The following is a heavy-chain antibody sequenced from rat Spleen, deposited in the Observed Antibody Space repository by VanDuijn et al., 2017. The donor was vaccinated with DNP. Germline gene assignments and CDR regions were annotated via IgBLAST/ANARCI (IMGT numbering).Heavy chain of an antibody. CDR1: EFTFSRSD. V-gene: IGHV5S11*01. CDR2: ISTGGGNT. D-gene: IGHD1-11*01. J-gene: IGHJ2*01. Sequence: EVKLVESGGGLVQPGRSLKLSCAASEFTFSRSDVAWVRQAPARGLEWVASISTGGGNTYYRDSVKGRFTISRDNAKSTLYLQMDSLRSEETATYYCTKAGGYSPWYFDYWGQGVMVTVSS. CDR3: TKAGGYSPWYFDY.